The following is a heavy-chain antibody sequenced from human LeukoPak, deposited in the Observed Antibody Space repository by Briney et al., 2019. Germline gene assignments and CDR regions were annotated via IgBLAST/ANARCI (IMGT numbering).Heavy chain of an antibody. CDR2: ISYDGSNK. CDR3: ARTRDGDYVSS. CDR1: GFTFSSYA. V-gene: IGHV3-30-3*01. J-gene: IGHJ5*02. Sequence: GGSLRLSCAASGFTFSSYAMHWVRQAPGKGLEWVAVISYDGSNKYYADPVKGRFTISRDNSKNTLYLQMNSLRAEDTAVYYCARTRDGDYVSSWGQGTLVTVSS. D-gene: IGHD4-17*01.